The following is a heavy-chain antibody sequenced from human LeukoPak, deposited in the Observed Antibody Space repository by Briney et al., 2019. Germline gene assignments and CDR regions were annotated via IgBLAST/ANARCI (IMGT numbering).Heavy chain of an antibody. D-gene: IGHD1-26*01. CDR3: ARLGSGSYFDY. Sequence: SETLSLTCTVSGGSISSSSCYWGWIRQPPGKGLGWIGSIYYSGSTYYDPSLKSRVTISVDTSKNQFSLKLSSVTAADTAVYYCARLGSGSYFDYWGQGTLVTVST. V-gene: IGHV4-39*01. J-gene: IGHJ4*02. CDR1: GGSISSSSCY. CDR2: IYYSGST.